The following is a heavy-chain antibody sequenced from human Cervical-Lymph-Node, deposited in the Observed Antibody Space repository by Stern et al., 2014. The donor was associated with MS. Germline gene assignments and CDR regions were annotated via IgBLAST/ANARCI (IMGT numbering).Heavy chain of an antibody. J-gene: IGHJ5*02. Sequence: QEQLVESGGGVVQPGRSLRLSCAASGFTFSSYGMHWVRQAPGKGLEWVAVIWYDGSNKYYADSVKGRFTISRDNSKNTLYLQMNSLRAEDTAVYYCARARGAAVVFNWFDPWGQGTLVTVSS. CDR1: GFTFSSYG. CDR2: IWYDGSNK. D-gene: IGHD6-13*01. CDR3: ARARGAAVVFNWFDP. V-gene: IGHV3-33*01.